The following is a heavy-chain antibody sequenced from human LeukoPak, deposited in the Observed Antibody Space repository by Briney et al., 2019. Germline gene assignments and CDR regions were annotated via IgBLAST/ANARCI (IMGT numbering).Heavy chain of an antibody. CDR3: SRNLIFHGDYDY. Sequence: GGSLRLSCAASGFTFSNYWMSWVRQAPGKGLEWVANMKQDGSEKYYVDSVKGRFTVSRDGAKNSLYLQMNSLRAEDTAVYYCSRNLIFHGDYDYWGQGTLVTVSS. J-gene: IGHJ4*02. CDR1: GFTFSNYW. CDR2: MKQDGSEK. V-gene: IGHV3-7*01. D-gene: IGHD4-17*01.